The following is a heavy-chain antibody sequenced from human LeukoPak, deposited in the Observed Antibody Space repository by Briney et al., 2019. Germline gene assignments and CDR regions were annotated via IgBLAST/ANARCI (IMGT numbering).Heavy chain of an antibody. CDR1: GGALSGYY. CDR2: INHSGST. V-gene: IGHV4-34*01. Sequence: SETLSLTCAVYGGALSGYYWSWIRRPPGKGLEWIGEINHSGSTNYNPSLKRRVTISVDTSKNQFSLKLSSVTAADTAVYYCARLYGNFQNYYDYWGQGTLVTVSS. CDR3: ARLYGNFQNYYDY. J-gene: IGHJ4*02. D-gene: IGHD1-7*01.